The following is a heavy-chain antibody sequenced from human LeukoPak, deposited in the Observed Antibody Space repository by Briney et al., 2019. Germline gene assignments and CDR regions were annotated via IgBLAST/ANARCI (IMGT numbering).Heavy chain of an antibody. CDR3: ASGYNYGYPFDS. CDR2: IYHSGST. J-gene: IGHJ4*02. CDR1: RYSISSGYY. D-gene: IGHD5-18*01. Sequence: SETLSLTCAVSRYSISSGYYWGWIRQPPGKGQEWIGSIYHSGSTYYNPSLKSRVTISVDTSKNQFSLKMSSVTAADTAVYYCASGYNYGYPFDSWGQGTLVTVSS. V-gene: IGHV4-38-2*01.